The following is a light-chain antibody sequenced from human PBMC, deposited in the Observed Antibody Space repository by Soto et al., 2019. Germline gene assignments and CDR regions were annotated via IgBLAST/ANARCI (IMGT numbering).Light chain of an antibody. V-gene: IGLV1-47*01. CDR2: RNN. CDR3: AAWDDSLSGWV. J-gene: IGLJ3*02. CDR1: TSNIGSSS. Sequence: QPVLTQPPSASGTPGQRVTIVCSGSTSNIGSSSVYWFQQLPGTAPKLLIYRNNQRPSGVPDRFSGSKSGTSASLAISGLRSEDEADYYCAAWDDSLSGWVFGGGTKLTVL.